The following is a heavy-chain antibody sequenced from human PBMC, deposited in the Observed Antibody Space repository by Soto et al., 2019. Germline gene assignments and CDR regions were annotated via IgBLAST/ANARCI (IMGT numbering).Heavy chain of an antibody. J-gene: IGHJ4*02. CDR3: ARASLRYCSSTSCYSGLGY. CDR1: GYTFTSYA. Sequence: QVQLVQSGAEVKKPGASVKVSCKASGYTFTSYATHWVRQAPGQRLEWMGWINAGNGNTKYSQKFQGRVTITRDKSASTAYMELSSLRSEDTAVYYCARASLRYCSSTSCYSGLGYWGLGTMVTVSS. V-gene: IGHV1-3*01. D-gene: IGHD2-2*01. CDR2: INAGNGNT.